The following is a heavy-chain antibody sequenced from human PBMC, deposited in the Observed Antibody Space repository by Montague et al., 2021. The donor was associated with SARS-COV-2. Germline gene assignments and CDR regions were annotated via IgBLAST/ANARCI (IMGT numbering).Heavy chain of an antibody. D-gene: IGHD2-2*01. J-gene: IGHJ4*02. CDR3: AGGTGWLIDY. V-gene: IGHV3-7*01. CDR2: IKQDGSEK. Sequence: SLRFSCSASGFTISNYWMNWVRLAPGKGLERVANIKQDGSEKYYXDSVNGRFTISRDNAKNSVHLQMNSLRVEDTAVYYCAGGTGWLIDYWGQGTLVTVSS. CDR1: GFTISNYW.